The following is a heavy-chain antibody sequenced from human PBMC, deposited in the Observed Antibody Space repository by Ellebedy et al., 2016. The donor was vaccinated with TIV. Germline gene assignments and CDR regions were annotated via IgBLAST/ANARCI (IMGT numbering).Heavy chain of an antibody. J-gene: IGHJ4*02. V-gene: IGHV3-23*01. Sequence: GESLKISCAASGFTFSSYAMSWVRQAPGKGLEWVSAISGSGGSTYYADSVKARFTISRDNSKNTLYLQMNSLRAEDTAVHYCARRASLVDYWGQGTLVTVSS. CDR3: ARRASLVDY. CDR1: GFTFSSYA. CDR2: ISGSGGST. D-gene: IGHD2-8*02.